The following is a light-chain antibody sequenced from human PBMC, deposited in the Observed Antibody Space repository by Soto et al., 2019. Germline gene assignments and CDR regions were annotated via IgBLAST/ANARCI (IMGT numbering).Light chain of an antibody. J-gene: IGLJ2*01. V-gene: IGLV1-44*01. CDR1: GSNIGRNS. CDR3: AAWDDSLNGVV. CDR2: SNN. Sequence: QSVLTQPPSASGTPGQRVTISCSGGGSNIGRNSVSWYQQVAGTAPRFLIYSNNKRPSGVPDRFSGSRSGTSASLAISGLQSEDEADYYCAAWDDSLNGVVFGGGTKVTVL.